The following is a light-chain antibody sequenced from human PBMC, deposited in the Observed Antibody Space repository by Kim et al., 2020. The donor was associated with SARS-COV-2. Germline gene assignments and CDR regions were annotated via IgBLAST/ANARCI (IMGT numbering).Light chain of an antibody. Sequence: APGKTARSTCGGNNIERKSVHWYQHKPGPAPVLVIYYDSDRPSGIPERFSGSNSGNTATLTISWVEAGDEADYYCQVWDSSSDHPVFGGGTKLTVL. CDR1: NIERKS. V-gene: IGLV3-21*04. CDR2: YDS. CDR3: QVWDSSSDHPV. J-gene: IGLJ3*02.